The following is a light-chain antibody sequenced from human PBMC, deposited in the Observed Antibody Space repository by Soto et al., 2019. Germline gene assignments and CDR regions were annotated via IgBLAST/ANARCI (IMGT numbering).Light chain of an antibody. CDR2: EVS. J-gene: IGLJ2*01. V-gene: IGLV2-14*01. CDR1: SNDVGGYNH. CDR3: NSYRSTDTVV. Sequence: QSALTQPASVYGSPGQSITISCTGTSNDVGGYNHVSWYQQHPGKAPKLIIYEVSYRPSGVSNRFSGSKSGNTASLTISGLQAEDEADYYCNSYRSTDTVVFGGGTKLTVL.